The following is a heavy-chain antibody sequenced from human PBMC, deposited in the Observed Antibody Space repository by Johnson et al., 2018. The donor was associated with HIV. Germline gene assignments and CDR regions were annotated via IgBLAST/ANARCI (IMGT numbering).Heavy chain of an antibody. V-gene: IGHV3-11*04. CDR2: ISSIGTTR. Sequence: QVQLVESGGGLVKPGWSLRLSCAASGFTFSDYYMSWIRQAPGKGLEWVSSISSIGTTRYYADSVKGRFTISRNNVRNSLYLQMSSLRAADTAVYYCAREKLGSTEYDAFEIWGQGTMVTVSS. CDR1: GFTFSDYY. J-gene: IGHJ3*02. CDR3: AREKLGSTEYDAFEI. D-gene: IGHD4-17*01.